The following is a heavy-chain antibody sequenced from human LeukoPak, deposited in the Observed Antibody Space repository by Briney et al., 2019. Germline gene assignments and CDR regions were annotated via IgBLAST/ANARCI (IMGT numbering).Heavy chain of an antibody. V-gene: IGHV3-23*01. D-gene: IGHD5-18*01. CDR3: AKDPQLWPNSGVDY. Sequence: GGSLRLSCAASGFTFSSYAMSWVRQAPGKGLEWVSAISGSGGSTYYADSVKGRFTISRDNSKNTLYLQMNSLRAEDTAVYYCAKDPQLWPNSGVDYWGQGTLVTVSS. J-gene: IGHJ4*02. CDR1: GFTFSSYA. CDR2: ISGSGGST.